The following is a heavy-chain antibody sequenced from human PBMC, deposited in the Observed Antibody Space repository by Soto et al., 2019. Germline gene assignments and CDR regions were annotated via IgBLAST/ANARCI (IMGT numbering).Heavy chain of an antibody. CDR3: ALSARRIAVAGGFDY. D-gene: IGHD6-19*01. CDR2: ISSSGSII. Sequence: EVQLVESGGGLVQPGGSLRLSCAASGFTFSSYEMNWVRQAPGKGLEWVSYISSSGSIIYYADSVKGRFTISRDNAKNSLYLQMNSLRAEDTAVYYCALSARRIAVAGGFDYWGQGTLVTVSS. CDR1: GFTFSSYE. V-gene: IGHV3-48*03. J-gene: IGHJ4*02.